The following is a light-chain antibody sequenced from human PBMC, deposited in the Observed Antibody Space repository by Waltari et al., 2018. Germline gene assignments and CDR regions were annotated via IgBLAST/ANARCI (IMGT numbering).Light chain of an antibody. V-gene: IGKV4-1*01. CDR2: GAA. Sequence: DIVMTQSPDSLAVSLGERATINCKSSQSVLYTSNNKNNLAWDQQKPGQPPNLRIYGAANRESGVPDRFSGSGYGTEYTLNISSLQPEDFATYYCQRSYGTPPNGFGQGTRLDI. CDR1: QSVLYTSNNKNN. J-gene: IGKJ5*01. CDR3: QRSYGTPPNG.